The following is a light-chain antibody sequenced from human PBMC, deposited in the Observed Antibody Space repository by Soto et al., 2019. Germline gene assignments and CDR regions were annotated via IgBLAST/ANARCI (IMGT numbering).Light chain of an antibody. CDR1: SSDIGSNNY. V-gene: IGLV2-14*01. CDR3: SSYTTTTRL. CDR2: EVS. Sequence: QSALTQPASVSGSPGQSITISCPGTSSDIGSNNYVSWFQQRPGKAPTLIIYEVSNRPSGVSTHFSGSKSGNTASLTISGLRPEDEAEYYCSSYTTTTRLFGGGTKLTVL. J-gene: IGLJ3*02.